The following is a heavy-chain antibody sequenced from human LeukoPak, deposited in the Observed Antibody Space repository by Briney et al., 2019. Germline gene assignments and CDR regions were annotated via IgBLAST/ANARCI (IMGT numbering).Heavy chain of an antibody. V-gene: IGHV1-69*13. CDR2: IIPIFGTA. D-gene: IGHD5-18*01. CDR3: ARYSISEYSYGPAVFDY. Sequence: LVTVSCKASGGTFSSYAISWVRQAPGQGLEWMGGIIPIFGTANYAQKFQGRVTITADESTSTAYMELSSLRSEDTAVYYCARYSISEYSYGPAVFDYWGQGTLVTVSS. J-gene: IGHJ4*02. CDR1: GGTFSSYA.